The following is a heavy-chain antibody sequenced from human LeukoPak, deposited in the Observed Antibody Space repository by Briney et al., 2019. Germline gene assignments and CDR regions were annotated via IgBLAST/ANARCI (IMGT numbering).Heavy chain of an antibody. Sequence: PPETLSLTCTVSGGSISSSSYYWGWIRQPPGKGLEWIGNIYYTGSTDYNPSLRSRVTISVDTSKNQFSLKLTSVTAADTAVYYCAGRRYCTGGSCYYFDYWGQGTLVIVSS. J-gene: IGHJ4*02. CDR3: AGRRYCTGGSCYYFDY. D-gene: IGHD2-15*01. CDR1: GGSISSSSYY. CDR2: IYYTGST. V-gene: IGHV4-39*01.